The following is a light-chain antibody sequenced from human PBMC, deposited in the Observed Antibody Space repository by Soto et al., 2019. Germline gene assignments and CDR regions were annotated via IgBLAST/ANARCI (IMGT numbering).Light chain of an antibody. V-gene: IGLV2-14*01. CDR2: EVS. CDR1: SSDIGGYNY. Sequence: QPVLTQPASVSGSPGQSITISCTGTSSDIGGYNYVSWYQHHPGKAPKLMIYEVSNRPSGVSNRFSGSKSGNTASLTISGLQAEDEADYHYSSYTSRTTFVIFGGGTKVTVL. J-gene: IGLJ2*01. CDR3: SSYTSRTTFVI.